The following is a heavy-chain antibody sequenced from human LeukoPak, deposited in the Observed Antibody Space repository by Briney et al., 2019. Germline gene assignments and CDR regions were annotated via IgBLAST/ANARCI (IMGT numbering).Heavy chain of an antibody. CDR2: ISGSSNYI. V-gene: IGHV3-21*01. Sequence: SGGSLRLSCAASGFTFSSYSMNWVRQAPGEGLEWVSSISGSSNYIYYADSVKGRFTISRDNAKNSLYLQMNSLRAEDTAVYYCAGTPSRNWFDPWGQGTLVTVSS. CDR3: AGTPSRNWFDP. CDR1: GFTFSSYS. J-gene: IGHJ5*02.